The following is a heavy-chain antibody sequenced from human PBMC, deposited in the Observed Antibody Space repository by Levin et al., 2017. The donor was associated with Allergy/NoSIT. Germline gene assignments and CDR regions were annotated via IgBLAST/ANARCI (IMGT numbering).Heavy chain of an antibody. V-gene: IGHV4-39*01. CDR1: GGSISSSSYY. Sequence: SCTVSGGSISSSSYYWGWIRQPPGKGLEWIGSIYYSGSTYYNPSLKSRVTISVDTSKNQFSLKLSSVTAADTAVYYCARHGTRCLTTRVWGDNWFDPWGQGTLVTVSS. CDR3: ARHGTRCLTTRVWGDNWFDP. J-gene: IGHJ5*02. CDR2: IYYSGST. D-gene: IGHD3-16*01.